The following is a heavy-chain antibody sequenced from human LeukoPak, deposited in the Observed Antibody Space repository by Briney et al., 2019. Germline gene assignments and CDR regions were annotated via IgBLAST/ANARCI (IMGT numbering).Heavy chain of an antibody. CDR3: AREGPPYGGNFAGAFDI. V-gene: IGHV4-30-2*01. D-gene: IGHD4-23*01. J-gene: IGHJ3*02. Sequence: PSETLSLTCAVSGGSISSGGYSWSWIRQPPGKGLEWIGYIYHSGSTYYNPSLKSRVTISVDRSKNQFSLKLSSVTAADTAVYYCAREGPPYGGNFAGAFDIWGQGTMVTVSS. CDR1: GGSISSGGYS. CDR2: IYHSGST.